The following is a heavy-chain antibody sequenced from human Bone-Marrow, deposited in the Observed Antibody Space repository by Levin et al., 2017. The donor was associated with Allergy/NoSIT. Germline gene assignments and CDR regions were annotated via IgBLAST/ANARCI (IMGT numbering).Heavy chain of an antibody. J-gene: IGHJ6*02. CDR1: GGSISSGDYY. V-gene: IGHV4-30-4*01. CDR2: IYYSGST. CDR3: ARVLWFGELTPHRPGDRGMDV. D-gene: IGHD3-10*01. Sequence: SETLSLTCTVSGGSISSGDYYWSWIRQPPGKGLEWIGYIYYSGSTYYNPSLKSRVTISVDTSKNQFSLKLSSVTAADTAVYYCARVLWFGELTPHRPGDRGMDVWGQGTTVTVSS.